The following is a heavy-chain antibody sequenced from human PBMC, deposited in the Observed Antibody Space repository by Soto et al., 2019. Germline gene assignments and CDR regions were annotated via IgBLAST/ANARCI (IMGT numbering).Heavy chain of an antibody. D-gene: IGHD2-2*01. J-gene: IGHJ5*02. Sequence: SETLSLTCTVSGGSISSLDYYWGWIRQPPGKGLEWIGSIYESGSTQYNPSLKSRVTISVDTSKNHLSLKVNSVTAADTALYFCARRLLMSCSSNYCPSAFDPWGQGALVTVSS. CDR2: IYESGST. CDR1: GGSISSLDYY. CDR3: ARRLLMSCSSNYCPSAFDP. V-gene: IGHV4-39*01.